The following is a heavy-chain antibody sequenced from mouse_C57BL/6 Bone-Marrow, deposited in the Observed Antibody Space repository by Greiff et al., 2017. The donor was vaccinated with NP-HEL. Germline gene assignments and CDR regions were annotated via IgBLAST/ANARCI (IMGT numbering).Heavy chain of an antibody. Sequence: EVQLQQSGAELVRPGASVKLSCTASGFNIKDDYMHWVKQRPEQGLEWIGWIDPENGDTEYASKFQGKATIPADTSSNTAYLQLSSLTSEGTAVYYCTNYGYDGVDYWGQGTTLTVSS. CDR3: TNYGYDGVDY. CDR1: GFNIKDDY. V-gene: IGHV14-4*01. J-gene: IGHJ2*01. CDR2: IDPENGDT. D-gene: IGHD2-2*01.